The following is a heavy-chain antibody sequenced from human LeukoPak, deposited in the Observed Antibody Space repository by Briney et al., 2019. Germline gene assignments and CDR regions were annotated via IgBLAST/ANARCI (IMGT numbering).Heavy chain of an antibody. D-gene: IGHD2-15*01. CDR1: GFTFTSSA. V-gene: IGHV1-58*02. Sequence: GASVKVSCKASGFTFTSSAMQWVRQARGQRLEWIGWIVVGSGNTNYAQKFQERVTITRDMSTSTAYMELSSLRSEDTAVYYCARASQVAGAAYYYYYYMDVWGKGTTVTVSS. J-gene: IGHJ6*03. CDR2: IVVGSGNT. CDR3: ARASQVAGAAYYYYYYMDV.